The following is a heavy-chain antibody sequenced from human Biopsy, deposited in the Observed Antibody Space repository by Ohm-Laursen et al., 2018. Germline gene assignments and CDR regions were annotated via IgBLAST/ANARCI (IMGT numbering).Heavy chain of an antibody. Sequence: LSLTCAPSGFTFSSYAMAWFRQAPGKGLEWVSTISGNSDIIYDTDSVKGRFTISRDNSKNTLYLQMNSLRADDTAVYYCALAAAQTVTHFDYWGQGTLVTVSS. V-gene: IGHV3-23*01. CDR2: ISGNSDII. J-gene: IGHJ4*02. CDR1: GFTFSSYA. D-gene: IGHD4-17*01. CDR3: ALAAAQTVTHFDY.